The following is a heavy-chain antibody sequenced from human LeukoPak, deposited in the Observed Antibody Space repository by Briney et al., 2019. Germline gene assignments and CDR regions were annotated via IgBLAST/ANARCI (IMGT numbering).Heavy chain of an antibody. D-gene: IGHD4-23*01. CDR2: INHSGST. J-gene: IGHJ4*02. CDR1: GGSFSGYY. CDR3: ARVGGNSSYLDY. Sequence: SETLSLTCAVYGGSFSGYYWSWIRQPPGKGLEWIGEINHSGSTNYNPSLKSRVTISVDTSKNQFSLKLSSVTAADTAVYYCARVGGNSSYLDYWGQGTLVTVSS. V-gene: IGHV4-34*01.